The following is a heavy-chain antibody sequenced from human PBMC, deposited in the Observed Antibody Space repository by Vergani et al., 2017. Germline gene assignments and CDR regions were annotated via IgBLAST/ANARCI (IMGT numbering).Heavy chain of an antibody. CDR3: ARGDASNSEFTPTAFYV. D-gene: IGHD3-16*01. CDR2: IRPYTGHT. CDR1: SPTFQNYG. J-gene: IGHJ3*01. V-gene: IGHV1-18*01. Sequence: QVQLVPSGAELKKPGDSVSVSCTGSSPTFQNYGISWVRQAPGNGLAWMAWIRPYTGHTLYAQKFQDRVTMTADTSTNTDYLDLRRLRSADTAVYFCARGDASNSEFTPTAFYVWGQGTMVTVSS.